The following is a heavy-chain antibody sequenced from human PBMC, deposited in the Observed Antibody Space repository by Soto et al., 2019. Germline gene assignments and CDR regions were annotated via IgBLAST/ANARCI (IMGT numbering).Heavy chain of an antibody. CDR3: AREDYYDGSGYYSY. CDR1: GFTFSNYN. D-gene: IGHD3-22*01. Sequence: PGGSLRLSCAASGFTFSNYNMNWVRQAPGKGLEWISYISSSSDYTNYADSVKGRFTISRDNAKNSLYLQMNSLRAEDTAVYYCAREDYYDGSGYYSYWGQGTLVTVSS. V-gene: IGHV3-11*05. J-gene: IGHJ4*02. CDR2: ISSSSDYT.